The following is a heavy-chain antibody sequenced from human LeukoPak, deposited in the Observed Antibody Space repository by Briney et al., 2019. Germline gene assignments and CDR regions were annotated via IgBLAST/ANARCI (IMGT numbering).Heavy chain of an antibody. Sequence: SETLSLTCTVSGYSISSGYYWGWIRPPPGKGLEWIGSIYHSGSTYYNPSLKSRVTISVDRSKNKFSLKLSSVTAADTAVYYCARWSWSGYYFDYWGQGTLVTVSS. D-gene: IGHD3-3*01. CDR1: GYSISSGYY. CDR3: ARWSWSGYYFDY. CDR2: IYHSGST. J-gene: IGHJ4*02. V-gene: IGHV4-38-2*02.